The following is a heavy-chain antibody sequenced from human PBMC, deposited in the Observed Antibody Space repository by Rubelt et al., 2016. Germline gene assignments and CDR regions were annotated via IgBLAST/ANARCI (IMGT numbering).Heavy chain of an antibody. J-gene: IGHJ2*01. D-gene: IGHD5-12*01. V-gene: IGHV3-23*01. CDR2: ISGSGGST. CDR3: AEVHARFVRGYSGSSGWYFDL. Sequence: AISGSGGSTYYADSVKGRFTISRDNSKNTLYLQMNSLRAEDTAVYYCAEVHARFVRGYSGSSGWYFDLWGRGTLVTVSS.